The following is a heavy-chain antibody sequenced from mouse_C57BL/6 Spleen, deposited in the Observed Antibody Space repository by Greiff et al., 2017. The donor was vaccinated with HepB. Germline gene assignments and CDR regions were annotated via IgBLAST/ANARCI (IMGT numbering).Heavy chain of an antibody. V-gene: IGHV14-4*01. J-gene: IGHJ3*01. Sequence: EVKLMESGAELVRPGASVKLSCTASGFNIKDDYMHWVKQRPEQGLEWIGWIDPENGDTEYASKFQGKATITADTSSNTAYLQLSSLTSEDTAVYYCTTGTFAYWGQGTLVTASA. CDR3: TTGTFAY. CDR2: IDPENGDT. CDR1: GFNIKDDY. D-gene: IGHD3-3*01.